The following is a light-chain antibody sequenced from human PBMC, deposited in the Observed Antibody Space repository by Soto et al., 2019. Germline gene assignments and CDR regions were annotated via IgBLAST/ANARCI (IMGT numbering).Light chain of an antibody. J-gene: IGLJ1*01. V-gene: IGLV2-14*01. CDR2: DVS. CDR3: SSYTSSSTLV. Sequence: QSALTQPASVSGSPGQSITISCTGTSSDVGGYNYVSWYQQHPGKAPKLMIYDVSNRPSGVSNRLSGSKSGNTASLTISGLQAEDEADYYCSSYTSSSTLVFGTGTRSPS. CDR1: SSDVGGYNY.